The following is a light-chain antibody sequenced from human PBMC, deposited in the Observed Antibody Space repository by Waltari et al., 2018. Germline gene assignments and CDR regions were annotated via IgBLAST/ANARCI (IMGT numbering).Light chain of an antibody. J-gene: IGKJ1*01. CDR1: NTVGKA. CDR3: QKYDRLPAT. CDR2: DTS. V-gene: IGKV3-20*01. Sequence: EIVLTQSPGTLSLSPGETATLSCRASNTVGKALTWYQQKPGQAPRLRIYDTSIRAPGIPDRFSGSVSGTDFSLTISSLEAEDLAVYYCQKYDRLPATFGQGTKVEIK.